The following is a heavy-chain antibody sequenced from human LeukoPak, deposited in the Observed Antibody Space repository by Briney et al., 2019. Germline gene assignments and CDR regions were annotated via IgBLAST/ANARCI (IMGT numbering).Heavy chain of an antibody. CDR3: ARRAVTFDY. J-gene: IGHJ4*02. CDR2: FYYSGSN. V-gene: IGHV4-39*01. D-gene: IGHD3-10*01. CDR1: VGSISSSSYY. Sequence: SEALSLTCTVSVGSISSSSYYWGWIRQPPGKGLEWIGSFYYSGSNYFNPSLKSRVTISVGTSNNQFSLKLSSVTAADTAVYYCARRAVTFDYWGQGTLVTVSS.